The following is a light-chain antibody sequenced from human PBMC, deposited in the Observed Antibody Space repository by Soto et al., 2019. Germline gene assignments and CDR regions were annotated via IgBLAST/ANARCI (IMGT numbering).Light chain of an antibody. V-gene: IGLV2-14*01. J-gene: IGLJ1*01. CDR1: SSDVGGYNY. Sequence: LTQPASVSGSPGQSITISCTGTSSDVGGYNYVSWYQQYPGKAPKLMIYGVTNRPSGVSNRFSGSKTGNTASLTISGLQAEDEAYYYCFSHRSGDSHVFGTGTQLTVL. CDR3: FSHRSGDSHV. CDR2: GVT.